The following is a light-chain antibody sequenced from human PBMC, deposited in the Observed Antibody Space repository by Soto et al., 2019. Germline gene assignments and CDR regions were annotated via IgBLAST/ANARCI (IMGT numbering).Light chain of an antibody. V-gene: IGKV1-17*01. CDR3: LQHNSYPRT. CDR1: QDIRNG. J-gene: IGKJ2*02. CDR2: AVS. Sequence: DTQMTQSPSSLSASVGDRVTITCRASQDIRNGLAWYQQKSVKAPKRLIYAVSSLESGVPSRFSGSRSGTEFTLTITRLQPEDFATYYCLQHNSYPRTFGQGTKVDIK.